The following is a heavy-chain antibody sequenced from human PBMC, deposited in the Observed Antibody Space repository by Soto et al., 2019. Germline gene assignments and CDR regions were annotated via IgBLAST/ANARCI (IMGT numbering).Heavy chain of an antibody. CDR2: ISYDGSNK. V-gene: IGHV3-30*18. J-gene: IGHJ4*02. CDR1: GVNFSRYG. Sequence: AGGALRVSCAASGVNFSRYGMHWGRQAPGKGLEWVAVISYDGSNKYYADSVKGRFTISRDNSKNTLYLQMNSLRAEDTAVYYCAKDRAIALDYWGQGTLVTVSS. CDR3: AKDRAIALDY.